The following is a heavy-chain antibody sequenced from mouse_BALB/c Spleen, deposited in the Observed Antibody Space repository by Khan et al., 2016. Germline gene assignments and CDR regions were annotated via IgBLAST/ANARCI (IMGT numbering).Heavy chain of an antibody. Sequence: QVQLQQSGAELAKPGASVKMSCKASGYTFTSYWMHWVKQRPGQGLEWIGYINPSTGYTEYNQKFKDKATLTADKSSSTAYMQLSSLTSEDSAVYYCAYYGNYDYWGQGTTITVSS. CDR1: GYTFTSYW. J-gene: IGHJ2*01. V-gene: IGHV1-7*01. CDR2: INPSTGYT. CDR3: AYYGNYDY. D-gene: IGHD2-1*01.